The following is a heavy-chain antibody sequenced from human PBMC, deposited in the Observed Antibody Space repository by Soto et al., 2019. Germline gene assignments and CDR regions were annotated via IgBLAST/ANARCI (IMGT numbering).Heavy chain of an antibody. CDR2: ISYDGGNK. CDR1: GFTFRNYG. J-gene: IGHJ5*02. CDR3: AKVKGYSSTWYAGFDP. V-gene: IGHV3-30*18. Sequence: QVQLVESGGGVVQPGRSLRLSCAASGFTFRNYGMHWVRQAPGKGLQWVSFISYDGGNKYYADSVEGRFTSSRDNSKNPLYLQMSGLRTEDTAVYYCAKVKGYSSTWYAGFDPWGQGTLVTVSS. D-gene: IGHD6-13*01.